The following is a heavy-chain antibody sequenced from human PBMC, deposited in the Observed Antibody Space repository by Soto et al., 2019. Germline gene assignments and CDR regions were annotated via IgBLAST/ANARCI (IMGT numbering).Heavy chain of an antibody. CDR2: TYYRSKWYN. CDR1: GDSVSSNSAA. J-gene: IGHJ4*02. D-gene: IGHD2-8*01. V-gene: IGHV6-1*01. Sequence: SQTLSLTCAISGDSVSSNSAAWNWIRQSPSRGLEWLGRTYYRSKWYNDYAVSLKSRITINPDTSNNQFSLQLNSVTPEDTAVYYCARAEFDSVSMVYHRFDYWGKGTLVTVSS. CDR3: ARAEFDSVSMVYHRFDY.